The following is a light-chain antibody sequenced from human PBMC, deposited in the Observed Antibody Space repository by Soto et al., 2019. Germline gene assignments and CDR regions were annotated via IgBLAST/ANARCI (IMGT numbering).Light chain of an antibody. CDR2: AAS. V-gene: IGKV1-9*01. J-gene: IGKJ1*01. CDR3: QQLNSYPQT. Sequence: DIQLTQSPSFLSASVGDRVTITCRASQGIRSFLAWYQQKPGKAPKLLIYAASTLQSGVPSRFSGSRSGTEFALTISSLQPEDFATYYCQQLNSYPQTYGQGTKVEIK. CDR1: QGIRSF.